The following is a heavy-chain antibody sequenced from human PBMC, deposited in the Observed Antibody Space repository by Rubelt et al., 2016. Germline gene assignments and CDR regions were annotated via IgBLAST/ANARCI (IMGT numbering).Heavy chain of an antibody. CDR3: ARTQTETEPDY. D-gene: IGHD1-1*01. Sequence: QVTLRESGPALVKPTQTLTLTCTFSGFSLSTSGMCVSWIRQPPGKALEWLALIDWDDDKYYSPSRRTRLTISKDTSENQVVLTMTDMDPVDTATYYCARTQTETEPDYWGQGTLVTVSS. CDR2: IDWDDDK. J-gene: IGHJ4*02. V-gene: IGHV2-70*01. CDR1: GFSLSTSGMC.